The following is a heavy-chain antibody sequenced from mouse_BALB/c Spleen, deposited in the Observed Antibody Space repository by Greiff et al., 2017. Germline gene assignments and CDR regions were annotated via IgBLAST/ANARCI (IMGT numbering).Heavy chain of an antibody. V-gene: IGHV9-2-1*01. D-gene: IGHD2-10*02. CDR2: INTETGEP. Sequence: LVESGPELKKPGETVKISCKASGYTFTDYSMHWVKQAPGKGLKWMGWINTETGEPTYADDFKGRFAFSLETSASTAYLQINNLKNEDTATYFCARYLVPYFDVWGAGTTVTVSS. CDR1: GYTFTDYS. J-gene: IGHJ1*01. CDR3: ARYLVPYFDV.